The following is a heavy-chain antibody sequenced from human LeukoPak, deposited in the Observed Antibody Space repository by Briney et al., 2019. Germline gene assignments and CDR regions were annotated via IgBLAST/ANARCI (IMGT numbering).Heavy chain of an antibody. CDR1: GFTFDDYG. CDR2: INWNGGST. CDR3: ARTLPVEYYYYMDA. D-gene: IGHD2-8*02. Sequence: RPGGSLRLSCAASGFTFDDYGMSWVRQAPGKGLEWVSGINWNGGSTGYADSVKGRFTISRDNAKNSLYLQMNSLRAEDTALYHCARTLPVEYYYYMDAWGKGTTVTISS. V-gene: IGHV3-20*01. J-gene: IGHJ6*03.